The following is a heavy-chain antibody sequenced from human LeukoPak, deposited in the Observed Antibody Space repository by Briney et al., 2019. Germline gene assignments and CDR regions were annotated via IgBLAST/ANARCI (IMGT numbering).Heavy chain of an antibody. CDR2: ISGSGGST. CDR1: GFTLSSYG. CDR3: AKSGIAGDY. D-gene: IGHD6-13*01. J-gene: IGHJ4*02. V-gene: IGHV3-23*01. Sequence: GGSLRLSCAASGFTLSSYGMHWVRQAPGKGLEWVSAISGSGGSTYYADSVKGRFTISRDNSKNTLYLQMNSLRAEDTAVYYCAKSGIAGDYWGQGTLVTVSS.